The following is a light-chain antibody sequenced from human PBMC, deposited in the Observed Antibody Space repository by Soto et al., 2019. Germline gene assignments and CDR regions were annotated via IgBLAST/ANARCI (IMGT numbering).Light chain of an antibody. J-gene: IGKJ2*03. CDR3: QQYNNWPPG. Sequence: EIVMTQSPATLSVSPGERATLSCRASQSVSSNLAWYQQKPGLAPRLLIYGASTRATGIPARFSGSGSGTEFTLTISSLQSEDFAVYYCQQYNNWPPGFGQGTKLEIK. V-gene: IGKV3-15*01. CDR2: GAS. CDR1: QSVSSN.